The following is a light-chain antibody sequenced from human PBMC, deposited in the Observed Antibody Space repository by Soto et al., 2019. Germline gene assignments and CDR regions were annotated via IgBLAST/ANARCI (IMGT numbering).Light chain of an antibody. V-gene: IGKV3-20*01. CDR2: GAS. CDR3: PQYGSSPFT. Sequence: EIVLTQTPGTLSLSPGERATLSCRASQSVTTNYLAWYQRRPGQAPRLLIYGASSRATGIPDRFSGSGSGTDFTLTISRLEPEDFAVYYCPQYGSSPFTFGPGTKVDIK. CDR1: QSVTTNY. J-gene: IGKJ3*01.